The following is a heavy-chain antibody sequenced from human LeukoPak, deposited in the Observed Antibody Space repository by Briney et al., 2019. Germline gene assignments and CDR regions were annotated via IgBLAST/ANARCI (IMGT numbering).Heavy chain of an antibody. CDR2: ISTDGTT. J-gene: IGHJ6*03. Sequence: GGSLRLSCAVSGFTFCNYAMTWVRQAPGKGLESVSSISTDGTTYYAHSVKGRITLSRDNSKNTLHLQMRGLSAEDTAVYYCAKLGHGGYYSYMDVWGKGTTVTVSS. CDR1: GFTFCNYA. D-gene: IGHD3-16*01. V-gene: IGHV3-23*01. CDR3: AKLGHGGYYSYMDV.